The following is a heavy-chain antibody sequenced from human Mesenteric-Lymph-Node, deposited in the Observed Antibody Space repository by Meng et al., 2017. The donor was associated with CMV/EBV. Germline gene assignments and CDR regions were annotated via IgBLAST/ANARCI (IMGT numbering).Heavy chain of an antibody. CDR3: ARHQRWLKSEGGFNY. CDR1: GGSFSGYY. J-gene: IGHJ4*02. CDR2: INHSGST. V-gene: IGHV4-34*01. Sequence: QVRLPQWGAGLLKPSETLSLTGAVYGGSFSGYYGSWIRQPPGKGLEWIGEINHSGSTNYNPSLKSRVTISVDTSKNQFSLKLSSVTAADTAVYYCARHQRWLKSEGGFNYWGQGTLVTVSS. D-gene: IGHD4-23*01.